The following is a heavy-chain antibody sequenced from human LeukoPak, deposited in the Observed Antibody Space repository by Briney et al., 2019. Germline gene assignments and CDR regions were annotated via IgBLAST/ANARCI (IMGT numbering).Heavy chain of an antibody. D-gene: IGHD3-10*01. Sequence: RSGESLRLSCAASGFTFSNHWMTWVRQSPGKGLEWVAVISYDGSNKYYADSVKGRFTISRDNSKNTLFVQMDSLRAEDTAVYYCAKDYGSGDGSPYPFDNWGQGTLVTVSS. CDR1: GFTFSNHW. CDR2: ISYDGSNK. J-gene: IGHJ4*02. CDR3: AKDYGSGDGSPYPFDN. V-gene: IGHV3-30*18.